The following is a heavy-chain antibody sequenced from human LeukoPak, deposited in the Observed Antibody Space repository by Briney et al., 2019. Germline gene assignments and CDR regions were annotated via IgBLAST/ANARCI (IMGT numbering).Heavy chain of an antibody. V-gene: IGHV4-34*01. CDR2: IYYSGST. CDR3: ARHVLEWWELLRRSEYYFDY. Sequence: SETLSLTCAVYGGSFSGYYWSWIRQPPGKGLEWIGSIYYSGSTYYNPSLKSRVTISVDTSKNQFSLKLSSVTAADTAVYYCARHVLEWWELLRRSEYYFDYWGQGTLVTVSS. D-gene: IGHD1-26*01. CDR1: GGSFSGYY. J-gene: IGHJ4*02.